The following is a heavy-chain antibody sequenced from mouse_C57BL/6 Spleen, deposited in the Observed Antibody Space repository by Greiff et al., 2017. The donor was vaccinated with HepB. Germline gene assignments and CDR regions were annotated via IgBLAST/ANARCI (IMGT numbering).Heavy chain of an antibody. V-gene: IGHV1-50*01. Sequence: VQLQQPGAELVKPGASVKLSCKASGYTFTSYWMQWVKQRPGQGLEWIGEIDPSDSYTNYNQKFKGKATLTVDTSSSTAYMQLSSLTSEDSAVYYCARGDYDRGFAYWGQGTLVTVSA. CDR3: ARGDYDRGFAY. CDR1: GYTFTSYW. D-gene: IGHD2-4*01. CDR2: IDPSDSYT. J-gene: IGHJ3*01.